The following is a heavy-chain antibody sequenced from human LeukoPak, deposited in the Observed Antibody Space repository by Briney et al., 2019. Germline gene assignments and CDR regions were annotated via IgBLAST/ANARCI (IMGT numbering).Heavy chain of an antibody. CDR1: GGSISSGGYY. J-gene: IGHJ4*02. V-gene: IGHV4-61*02. CDR3: ARTYCDSTTCYRFDY. D-gene: IGHD2-2*01. Sequence: SETLSLTCTVSGGSISSGGYYWNWIRQPAGKGLEWIGRIQTNGGTNYNPSLNSRVTISVDTSENQFSLELRSVTAADAAVYYCARTYCDSTTCYRFDYWAREPWSPSPQ. CDR2: IQTNGGT.